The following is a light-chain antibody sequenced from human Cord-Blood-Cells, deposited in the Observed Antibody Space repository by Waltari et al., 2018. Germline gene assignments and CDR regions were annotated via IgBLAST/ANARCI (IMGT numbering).Light chain of an antibody. CDR1: QSISSY. CDR3: QQSYSTPLT. Sequence: DIQMTQSPSSLSAYVGDRVTITCRASQSISSYLNWYQQKPGKAPKLLIYAASSLQSGVPSRFSCSGSGTDFTLTISSLQPEDFATYYCQQSYSTPLTFGGGTKVEIK. V-gene: IGKV1-39*01. CDR2: AAS. J-gene: IGKJ4*01.